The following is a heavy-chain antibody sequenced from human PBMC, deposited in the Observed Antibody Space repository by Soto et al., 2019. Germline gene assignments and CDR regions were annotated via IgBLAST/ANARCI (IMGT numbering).Heavy chain of an antibody. CDR1: GGSISSYY. D-gene: IGHD3-3*01. Sequence: KPSETLSLTCTVSGGSISSYYWSWIRQPPGKGLEWIGYIYYSGSTNYNPSLKSRVTISVDTSKNQFSLKLSSVTAADTAVYYCARVGGPAYYDFWSGYYTRSWFDPWGQGTLVTVSS. V-gene: IGHV4-59*01. CDR2: IYYSGST. J-gene: IGHJ5*02. CDR3: ARVGGPAYYDFWSGYYTRSWFDP.